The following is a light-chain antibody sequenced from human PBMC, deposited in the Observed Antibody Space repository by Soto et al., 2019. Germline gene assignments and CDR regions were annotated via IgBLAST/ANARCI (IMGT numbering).Light chain of an antibody. Sequence: QSVLTQSPSASASLGASVKLTDTLSSGHSNYAIAWHQQQSEKGPRYLMKLNSDGSHSKGDGIPDRFSGSSSGAERYLTISSLQSEDEADYYCQRGGSGIVVFGGGTKLTVL. CDR3: QRGGSGIVV. V-gene: IGLV4-69*01. CDR2: LNSDGSH. CDR1: SGHSNYA. J-gene: IGLJ2*01.